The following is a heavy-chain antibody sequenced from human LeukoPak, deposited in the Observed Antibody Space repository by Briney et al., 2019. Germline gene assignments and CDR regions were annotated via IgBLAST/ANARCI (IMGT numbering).Heavy chain of an antibody. J-gene: IGHJ4*02. Sequence: GGSLRLSCAASGFTFSSYGMHWVRQAPGKGLDWVAFIRYDGTNKYYADSVKGRFTISRDHSKNTLYLQMNSLRAEDTAVYYCAKRRRTGDYSFDYWGQGTLVTVSS. V-gene: IGHV3-30*02. CDR1: GFTFSSYG. D-gene: IGHD4-11*01. CDR2: IRYDGTNK. CDR3: AKRRRTGDYSFDY.